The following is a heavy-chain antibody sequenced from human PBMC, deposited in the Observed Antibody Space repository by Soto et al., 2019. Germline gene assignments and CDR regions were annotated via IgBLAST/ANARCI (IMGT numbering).Heavy chain of an antibody. CDR3: VKDEGYYDSSGPFDY. V-gene: IGHV3-64D*06. CDR2: ISSNGGST. D-gene: IGHD3-22*01. Sequence: GGSLRLSCSASGFTFSSYAMHWVRQAPGKGLEYVSAISSNGGSTYYADSVKGRFTISRDNSKNTLYLQMSSLRAEDAAVCYCVKDEGYYDSSGPFDYWGQGTLVTVSS. CDR1: GFTFSSYA. J-gene: IGHJ4*02.